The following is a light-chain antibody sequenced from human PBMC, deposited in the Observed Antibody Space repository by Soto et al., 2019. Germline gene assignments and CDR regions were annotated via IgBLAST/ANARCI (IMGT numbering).Light chain of an antibody. Sequence: DIQMTQSPSSLSASVGDRVTITCRASQSISSNLNWYQQKSGKAPKLLIYAASSLRSGVPSRFSGSGSGTDFTLTISSLRPEDFATYYCQQSYSTPWTFGQGTKVEIK. J-gene: IGKJ1*01. CDR3: QQSYSTPWT. CDR2: AAS. CDR1: QSISSN. V-gene: IGKV1-39*01.